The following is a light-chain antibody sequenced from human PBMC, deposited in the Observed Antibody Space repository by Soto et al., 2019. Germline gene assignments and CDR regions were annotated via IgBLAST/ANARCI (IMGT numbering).Light chain of an antibody. CDR3: QQLNSDWYA. CDR2: GAS. J-gene: IGKJ2*01. V-gene: IGKV1-9*01. Sequence: DIQLTQSPSFLSASVGDRVTITCRASQGISTYLAWYLKRPGKAPKLLIYGASTLQSGVPSRFIGSGSGTEFTLTISSLQPEEFGTYYCQQLNSDWYAFGQGTKLEIK. CDR1: QGISTY.